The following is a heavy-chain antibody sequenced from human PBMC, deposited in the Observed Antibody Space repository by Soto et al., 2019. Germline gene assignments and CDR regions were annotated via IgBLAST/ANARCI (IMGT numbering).Heavy chain of an antibody. J-gene: IGHJ6*03. CDR2: ISSSGSTI. CDR1: GFTFSDYY. Sequence: QVQLVESGGGLVKPGGSLRLSCAASGFTFSDYYMSWIRQAPGKGLEWVAYISSSGSTIYYADSVKGRFTISRDNAKNSLYLQMNSLRAEDTAVYYCARTMVRGVMTLQHYYYMDVWGKGTTVTVSS. D-gene: IGHD3-10*01. CDR3: ARTMVRGVMTLQHYYYMDV. V-gene: IGHV3-11*01.